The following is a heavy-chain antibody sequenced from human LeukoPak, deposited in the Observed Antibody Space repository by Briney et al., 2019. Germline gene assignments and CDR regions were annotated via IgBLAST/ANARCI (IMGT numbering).Heavy chain of an antibody. CDR1: GGSVSSGSYY. CDR2: IYYSGST. D-gene: IGHD1-26*01. Sequence: SETLSLTCTVSGGSVSSGSYYWSWIRQPPGTGLEWIGYIYYSGSTNYNPSLKSRVTISVDTSKNQFSLKLSSVTAADTAVYYCARVVVGAIPYYFDYWGQGTLVTVSS. J-gene: IGHJ4*02. CDR3: ARVVVGAIPYYFDY. V-gene: IGHV4-61*01.